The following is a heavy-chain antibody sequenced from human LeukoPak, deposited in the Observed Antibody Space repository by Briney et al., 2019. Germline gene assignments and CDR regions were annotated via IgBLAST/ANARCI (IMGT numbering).Heavy chain of an antibody. D-gene: IGHD3-3*01. J-gene: IGHJ4*02. CDR1: GGSISNYY. CDR3: ASTPLRFLQWLPSV. V-gene: IGHV4-59*01. CDR2: IYYTGST. Sequence: SVPLTLTCTVSGGSISNYYWCWIRQPPGKGLEWIGYIYYTGSTNYNPSLKSRVTISIDTSKNQFSLKLTSVTAADTAVYYCASTPLRFLQWLPSVWGQGTLVTVSS.